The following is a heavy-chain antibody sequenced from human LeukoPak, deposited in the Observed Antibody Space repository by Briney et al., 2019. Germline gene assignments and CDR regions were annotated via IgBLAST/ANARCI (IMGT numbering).Heavy chain of an antibody. CDR3: AREGCTNGVCYPYYYYYMDV. D-gene: IGHD2-8*01. V-gene: IGHV1-69*05. Sequence: SVKVSCKASGGTFSSYAISWVRQAPGQGLEWMGRIIPIFGTANYAQKFQGRVTITTDESTSTAYMELSSLRSEDTAVYYCAREGCTNGVCYPYYYYYMDVWGKGTTVTVSS. CDR1: GGTFSSYA. CDR2: IIPIFGTA. J-gene: IGHJ6*03.